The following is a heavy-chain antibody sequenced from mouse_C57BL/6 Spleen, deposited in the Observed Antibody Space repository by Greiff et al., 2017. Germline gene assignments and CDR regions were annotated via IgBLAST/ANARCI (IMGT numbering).Heavy chain of an antibody. V-gene: IGHV5-4*03. CDR2: ISDGGSYT. CDR1: GFTFSSYA. CDR3: ARVGLRWFAY. J-gene: IGHJ3*01. Sequence: EVMLVESGGGLAKPGGSLKLSCAVSGFTFSSYAMSWVRKTPEKRLEWVATISDGGSYTYYPDNVKGRFTISSDYAKNNLYLQMSHLKSEDTAMYYCARVGLRWFAYWGQGTLVTVSA. D-gene: IGHD2-4*01.